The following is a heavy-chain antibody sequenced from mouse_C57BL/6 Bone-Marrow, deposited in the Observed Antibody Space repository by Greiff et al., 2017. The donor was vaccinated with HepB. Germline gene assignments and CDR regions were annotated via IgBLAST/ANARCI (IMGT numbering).Heavy chain of an antibody. J-gene: IGHJ2*01. Sequence: QVQLQQPGAELVKPGASVKLSCKASGYTFTSYWMHWVKQRPGQGLEWIGMIHPNSGSTNYNEKFKSKATLTVDKSSSTAYMQLSSLTSEDSAVYYCAREVLTTVVADYWGQGTTLTVSS. CDR1: GYTFTSYW. CDR3: AREVLTTVVADY. CDR2: IHPNSGST. V-gene: IGHV1-64*01. D-gene: IGHD1-1*01.